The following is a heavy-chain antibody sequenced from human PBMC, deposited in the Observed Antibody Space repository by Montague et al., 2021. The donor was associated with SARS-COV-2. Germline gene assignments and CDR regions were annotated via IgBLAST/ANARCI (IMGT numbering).Heavy chain of an antibody. V-gene: IGHV3-66*01. CDR2: IYSGGST. CDR3: AARADYYYGMDV. Sequence: SRRLSCAASGFPVSSNNMSWVRQAPGKGLEWVSVIYSGGSTQYADSVKGRFTISRDKSNYTLYLQMNSLRAEDTAVYYCAARADYYYGMDVWGQGTSVTVSS. CDR1: GFPVSSNN. J-gene: IGHJ6*02.